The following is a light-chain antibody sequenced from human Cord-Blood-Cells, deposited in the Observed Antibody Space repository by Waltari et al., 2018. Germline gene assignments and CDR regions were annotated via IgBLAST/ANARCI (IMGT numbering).Light chain of an antibody. J-gene: IGLJ2*01. CDR2: SNN. CDR3: AAWDDSLSVV. V-gene: IGLV1-44*01. Sequence: QSVLTQPPSASGTPGQRVTISCSGSRPNTGSNTVNWYQQLPGTAPKLLIYSNNQRPSGVPDRFSGSKSGTSASLAISGLQSEDEADYYCAAWDDSLSVVFGGGTKLTVL. CDR1: RPNTGSNT.